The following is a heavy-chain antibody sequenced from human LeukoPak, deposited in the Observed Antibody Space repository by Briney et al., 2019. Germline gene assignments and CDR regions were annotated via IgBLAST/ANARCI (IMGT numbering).Heavy chain of an antibody. J-gene: IGHJ4*02. Sequence: SETLTLTCAVYGGSFSGYHWSWIRQPPGKGLEWIGEINHSGSTNYNPSLKSRVTMSIDTSKNQFSLQLSSVTAADTAVYYCARRNYGYDFPYWGQGTLVTVSS. CDR2: INHSGST. CDR1: GGSFSGYH. V-gene: IGHV4-34*01. CDR3: ARRNYGYDFPY. D-gene: IGHD5-12*01.